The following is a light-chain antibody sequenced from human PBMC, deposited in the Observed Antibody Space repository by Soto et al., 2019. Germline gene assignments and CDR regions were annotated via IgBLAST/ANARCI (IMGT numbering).Light chain of an antibody. CDR1: SSDVGTYNL. Sequence: QSALTQPASVSGSPGQSITISCTGTSSDVGTYNLVSWYQQHPGKAPKLMIYEGSKRPSGVSDRFSGSKSVNTASLTISGLQAEDEADYYCCSYAGSPTWVFGTGTKLTVL. J-gene: IGLJ1*01. V-gene: IGLV2-23*01. CDR3: CSYAGSPTWV. CDR2: EGS.